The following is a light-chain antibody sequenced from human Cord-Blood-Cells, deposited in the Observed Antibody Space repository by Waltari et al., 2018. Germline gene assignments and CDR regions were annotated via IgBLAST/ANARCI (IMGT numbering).Light chain of an antibody. CDR3: QAWDSSTYV. CDR1: KLGDKY. V-gene: IGLV3-1*01. Sequence: SYELTQPPSVSVSPGQTASITCSGDKLGDKYACWYQQKPGQSPVLVIYQDSKRPSGFPERFSGSNSGNTATLTISGTQAMDEADYYCQAWDSSTYVFGTGTEVTVL. J-gene: IGLJ1*01. CDR2: QDS.